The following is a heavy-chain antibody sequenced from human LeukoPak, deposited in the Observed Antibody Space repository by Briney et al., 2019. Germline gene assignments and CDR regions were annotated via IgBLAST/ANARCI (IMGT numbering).Heavy chain of an antibody. D-gene: IGHD2-15*01. V-gene: IGHV4-4*07. Sequence: SETLSPTCTVSGGSISSYYWSWLRQPAGKGLEWIGRIYGNGHPNYNPSLQSRVTMSVDTSKNQVSLRLTSVTAADTAVYYCARGPSGAFGFDPWGQGTLVIVSS. CDR2: IYGNGHP. CDR3: ARGPSGAFGFDP. CDR1: GGSISSYY. J-gene: IGHJ5*02.